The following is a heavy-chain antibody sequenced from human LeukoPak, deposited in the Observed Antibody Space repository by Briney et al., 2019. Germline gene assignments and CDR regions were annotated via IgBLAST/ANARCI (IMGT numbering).Heavy chain of an antibody. V-gene: IGHV4-59*12. CDR1: GGSISSDY. J-gene: IGHJ2*01. D-gene: IGHD3-22*01. Sequence: SETLSLTCTVSGGSISSDYWSWIRQPPGKGLEWIGYISDSGSTNHNPSLKSRVIISVDTSKNQFSLLLHSVTAADTAVYYCARVWLSSGSYWYFDFWGRGTLVIVSS. CDR2: ISDSGST. CDR3: ARVWLSSGSYWYFDF.